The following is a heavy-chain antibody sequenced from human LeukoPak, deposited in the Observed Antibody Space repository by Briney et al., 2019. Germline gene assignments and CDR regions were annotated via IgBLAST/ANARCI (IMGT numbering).Heavy chain of an antibody. CDR3: ARDSPTTGYSSGWYEDDAFDI. Sequence: SETLSLTCTVSGGSVSSGSYYWSWIRQPPGKGLEWFGYIYYSGSTNSNPSLKSRVTISVDTSKNQFSLKLSSVTAADTAVYYCARDSPTTGYSSGWYEDDAFDIWGQGTMVTVSS. D-gene: IGHD6-19*01. CDR2: IYYSGST. CDR1: GGSVSSGSYY. V-gene: IGHV4-61*01. J-gene: IGHJ3*02.